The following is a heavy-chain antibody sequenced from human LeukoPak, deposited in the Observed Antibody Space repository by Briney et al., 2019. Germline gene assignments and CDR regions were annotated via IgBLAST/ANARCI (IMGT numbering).Heavy chain of an antibody. D-gene: IGHD3-10*01. Sequence: GGSLRLSCAASGFTFSSYGMHWVRQAPGKGLEWVAFIRYDTTNKYYADSVKGRFTISRDNSKNTLYLQMNSLRAEDTAVYYCAKDADYYGSGTYFDYWGQGTLVTVSS. CDR3: AKDADYYGSGTYFDY. CDR2: IRYDTTNK. J-gene: IGHJ4*02. CDR1: GFTFSSYG. V-gene: IGHV3-30*02.